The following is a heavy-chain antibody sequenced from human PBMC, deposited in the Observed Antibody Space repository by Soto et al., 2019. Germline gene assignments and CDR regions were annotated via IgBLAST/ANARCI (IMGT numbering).Heavy chain of an antibody. CDR2: IIPIFGTA. Sequence: SVKVSCKASGGTLSSYAISWVRQAPGQGLEWMGGIIPIFGTANYAQKFQGRVTITADESTSTAYMELSSLRSEDTAVYYCARDTPPGSYDFWCGYSNWGQGTLVTVSS. V-gene: IGHV1-69*13. J-gene: IGHJ4*02. D-gene: IGHD3-3*01. CDR3: ARDTPPGSYDFWCGYSN. CDR1: GGTLSSYA.